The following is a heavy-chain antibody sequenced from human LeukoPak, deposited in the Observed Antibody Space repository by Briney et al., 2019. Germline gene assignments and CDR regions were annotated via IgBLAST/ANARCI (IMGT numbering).Heavy chain of an antibody. Sequence: ASVKVSCKASGGTFSSYAISWVRQAPGRGLEWMGGIIPIFGTANYAQKFRGRVTITADESTSTAYMELSSLRSEDTAVYYCARGLVQYYYYGMDVWGQGTTVTVSS. V-gene: IGHV1-69*13. CDR2: IIPIFGTA. D-gene: IGHD6-6*01. CDR3: ARGLVQYYYYGMDV. CDR1: GGTFSSYA. J-gene: IGHJ6*02.